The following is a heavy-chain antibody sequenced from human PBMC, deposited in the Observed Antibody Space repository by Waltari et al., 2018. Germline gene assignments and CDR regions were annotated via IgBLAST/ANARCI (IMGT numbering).Heavy chain of an antibody. CDR2: INHSGST. J-gene: IGHJ5*02. Sequence: QVQLQQWGAGLLKPSETLSLTCAVYGGSFSGYYWSWIRQPPGKGLEWIGEINHSGSTNFNPAIKSRVTISVDTSKNQFTLKLSSVTAADTAVYYCAGAHYDLWSGYYSNWFDPWGQGTLVTVSA. CDR3: AGAHYDLWSGYYSNWFDP. CDR1: GGSFSGYY. D-gene: IGHD3-3*01. V-gene: IGHV4-34*01.